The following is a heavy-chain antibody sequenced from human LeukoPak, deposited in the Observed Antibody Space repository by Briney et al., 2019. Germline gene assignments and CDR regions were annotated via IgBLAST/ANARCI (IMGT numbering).Heavy chain of an antibody. CDR2: IIPIFGTA. J-gene: IGHJ4*02. CDR1: GGTFSSYA. CDR3: ARAHDNWGIDY. Sequence: ASVKVSCKASGGTFSSYAISWVRQAPGQGLEWMGGIIPIFGTANYAQKFQGRVTITADKSTSTAYMELSSLRSGDTAVYYCARAHDNWGIDYWGQGTLVTVSS. V-gene: IGHV1-69*06. D-gene: IGHD7-27*01.